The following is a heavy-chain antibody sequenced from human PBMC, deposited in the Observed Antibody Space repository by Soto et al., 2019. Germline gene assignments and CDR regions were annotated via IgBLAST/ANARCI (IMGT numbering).Heavy chain of an antibody. V-gene: IGHV3-33*01. CDR2: IWFDGSNK. J-gene: IGHJ6*02. D-gene: IGHD4-17*01. Sequence: QVQLVESGGGVVHPGTSLRLSYAASGFSFSDYGMHWVRQAPGKGLEWVAVIWFDGSNKYYAESVKGRFTISRDNSKNTVDLQMDRLRADDTAVYYCARRRSTVTTAWFYHAMDVWGQETTVTVSS. CDR1: GFSFSDYG. CDR3: ARRRSTVTTAWFYHAMDV.